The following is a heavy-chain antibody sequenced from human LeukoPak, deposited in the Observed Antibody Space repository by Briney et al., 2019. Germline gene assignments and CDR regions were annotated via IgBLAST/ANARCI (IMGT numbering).Heavy chain of an antibody. D-gene: IGHD3-22*01. Sequence: PGGSLRLSCAASGFTFSSYGMHWVRQAPGKGLEWVAFIRYDGSNKYYADSVKGRFTISRDNSKNTLYLQMNCLRAEDTAVYYCAKDAMIVVVIGSFVDYWGQGTLVTVSS. J-gene: IGHJ4*02. CDR1: GFTFSSYG. V-gene: IGHV3-30*02. CDR2: IRYDGSNK. CDR3: AKDAMIVVVIGSFVDY.